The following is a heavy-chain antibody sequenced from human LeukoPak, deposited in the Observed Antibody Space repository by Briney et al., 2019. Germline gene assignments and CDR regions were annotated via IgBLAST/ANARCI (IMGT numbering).Heavy chain of an antibody. CDR3: ARGSAAAAPFDY. CDR1: GGSFSGYY. D-gene: IGHD6-13*01. CDR2: INHSGST. V-gene: IGHV4-34*01. Sequence: SETLSLTCAVYGGSFSGYYWSWIRQTPGKGLEWIGEINHSGSTNYNPSLKSRVTISVDTSKNQFSLKLSSVTAADTAVNYCARGSAAAAPFDYWGQGTLVTVSS. J-gene: IGHJ4*02.